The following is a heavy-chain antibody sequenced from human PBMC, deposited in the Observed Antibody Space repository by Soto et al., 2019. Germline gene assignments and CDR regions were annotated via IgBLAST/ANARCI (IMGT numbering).Heavy chain of an antibody. CDR1: GGSISSSSYY. D-gene: IGHD2-2*01. Sequence: QLQLQESGPGLVKPSETLSLTCTVSGGSISSSSYYWGWIRQPPGKGLEWIGSIYYSGSTYYNPSLKSRVTISVDTSKNQFSLKLSSVTAADTAVYYCARRVVPAAINAFDIWGQGTMVTVSS. CDR3: ARRVVPAAINAFDI. V-gene: IGHV4-39*01. J-gene: IGHJ3*02. CDR2: IYYSGST.